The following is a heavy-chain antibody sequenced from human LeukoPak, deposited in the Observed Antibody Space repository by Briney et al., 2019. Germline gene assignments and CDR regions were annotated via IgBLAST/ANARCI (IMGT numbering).Heavy chain of an antibody. CDR1: GFTFSSYG. CDR2: ISGSGGST. Sequence: PGGSLRLSCAASGFTFSSYGMSWVRQAPGKGLEWVSAISGSGGSTYYADSVKGRFTISRDNSKNTLYLQMNSLRAEDTAVYYCAKEGTYYYGSGSYPVNPWGHYYYMDVWGKGTTVTISS. J-gene: IGHJ6*03. V-gene: IGHV3-23*01. CDR3: AKEGTYYYGSGSYPVNPWGHYYYMDV. D-gene: IGHD3-10*01.